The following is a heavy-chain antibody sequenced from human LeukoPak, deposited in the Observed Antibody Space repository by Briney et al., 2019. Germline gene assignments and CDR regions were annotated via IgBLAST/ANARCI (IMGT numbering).Heavy chain of an antibody. CDR3: GSGGRVDY. D-gene: IGHD3-16*01. CDR2: ISYDGSNK. V-gene: IGHV3-30*03. Sequence: GESLRLSCAASGFTFSSYGMHWVRQAPGKGLEWVAVISYDGSNKYYADSVKGRFTISRDNSKNTLYLQMNSLRAEDTAVYYCGSGGRVDYWGQGTLVTVSS. CDR1: GFTFSSYG. J-gene: IGHJ4*02.